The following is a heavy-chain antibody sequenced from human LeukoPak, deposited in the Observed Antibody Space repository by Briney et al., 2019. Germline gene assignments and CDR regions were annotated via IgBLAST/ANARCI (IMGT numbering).Heavy chain of an antibody. CDR2: ISSISSTI. CDR1: GFTFSDAW. D-gene: IGHD3-22*01. V-gene: IGHV3-48*01. Sequence: GGSLRLSCAASGFTFSDAWMNWVRQAPGKGLEWVSYISSISSTIYYADSVKGRFTISRDNSKNSLYLQMNSLRAEDTAVYYCARDFGDSSGYYYYYMDVWGKGTTVTVSS. J-gene: IGHJ6*03. CDR3: ARDFGDSSGYYYYYMDV.